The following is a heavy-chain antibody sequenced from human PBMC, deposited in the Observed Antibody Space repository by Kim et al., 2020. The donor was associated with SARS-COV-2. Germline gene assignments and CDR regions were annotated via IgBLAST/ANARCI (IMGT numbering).Heavy chain of an antibody. Sequence: GKGRFTISRDNYKNTLYLKMNSLRAEDTAVYYCARDQFRGSGPQNYGMDVWGQGTTVTVSS. CDR3: ARDQFRGSGPQNYGMDV. D-gene: IGHD6-19*01. J-gene: IGHJ6*02. V-gene: IGHV3-30*07.